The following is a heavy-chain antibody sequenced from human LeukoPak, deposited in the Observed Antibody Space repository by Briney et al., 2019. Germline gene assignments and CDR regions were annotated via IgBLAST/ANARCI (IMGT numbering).Heavy chain of an antibody. V-gene: IGHV4-4*07. D-gene: IGHD5-18*01. CDR1: GGSISSYY. CDR2: IYTSGST. J-gene: IGHJ5*02. Sequence: PSETLSLTCTVSGGSISSYYWGWIRQPAGKGLEWIGRIYTSGSTNYNPSLKSRVTMSVDTSKNQFSLKLSSVTAADTAVYYCARVRDSYGYWRGTYTPDDNWFDPWGQGTLVTVSS. CDR3: ARVRDSYGYWRGTYTPDDNWFDP.